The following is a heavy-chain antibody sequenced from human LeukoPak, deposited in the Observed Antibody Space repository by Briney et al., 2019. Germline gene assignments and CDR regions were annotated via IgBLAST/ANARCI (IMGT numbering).Heavy chain of an antibody. D-gene: IGHD2-2*01. CDR2: IYPGDSDT. CDR3: ARVRVPAATPGDYYYYGMDV. CDR1: GYSFTSYW. Sequence: GESLKISCKGSGYSFTSYWIGWVRQMPGKGLEWMGIIYPGDSDTRYSPSFQGQVTISADKSISTAYLQWSSLKASDTAMYYCARVRVPAATPGDYYYYGMDVWGQGTTVTVSS. V-gene: IGHV5-51*01. J-gene: IGHJ6*02.